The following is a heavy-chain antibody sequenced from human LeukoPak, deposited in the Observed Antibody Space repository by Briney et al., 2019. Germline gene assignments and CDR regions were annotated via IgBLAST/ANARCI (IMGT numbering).Heavy chain of an antibody. CDR3: ARVESLQGSLDY. J-gene: IGHJ4*02. Sequence: RRASVKVSCKASGYTFTSYGTSWVRQAPGQGLEWMGIINPSGGSTSYAQKFQGRVTMTRDMSTSTVYMELSSLRSEDTAVYYCARVESLQGSLDYWGQGTLVTVSS. D-gene: IGHD5/OR15-5a*01. CDR2: INPSGGST. V-gene: IGHV1-46*01. CDR1: GYTFTSYG.